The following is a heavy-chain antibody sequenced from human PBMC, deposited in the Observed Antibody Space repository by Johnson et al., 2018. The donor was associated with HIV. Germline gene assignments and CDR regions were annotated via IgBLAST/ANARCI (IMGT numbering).Heavy chain of an antibody. J-gene: IGHJ3*02. Sequence: QVQVVESGGGVVQPGRSLRLSCAASGFTFSRYWMSWVRQAPGKGLEWVAVISYDGSNKYYGDSVKGRFTISRDNSKNTLYLQMNSLRAEDTAVYYCAREGRISMIVGGAFDIWGQGTMVTVSS. V-gene: IGHV3-30*03. CDR3: AREGRISMIVGGAFDI. CDR1: GFTFSRYW. D-gene: IGHD3-22*01. CDR2: ISYDGSNK.